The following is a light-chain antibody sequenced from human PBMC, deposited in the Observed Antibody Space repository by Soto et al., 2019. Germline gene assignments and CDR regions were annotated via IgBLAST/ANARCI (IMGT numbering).Light chain of an antibody. CDR1: QNINNY. CDR2: AAS. J-gene: IGKJ1*01. Sequence: DIQMTQSPSSLSASVGDRVTITCRASQNINNYLSWYQQRPGKAPKLLIYAASSSQSGVPSRFSGSGSGTDFSLTISSLQPEDFATYYCQQSYSTPRTFGQGTKVDIK. CDR3: QQSYSTPRT. V-gene: IGKV1-39*01.